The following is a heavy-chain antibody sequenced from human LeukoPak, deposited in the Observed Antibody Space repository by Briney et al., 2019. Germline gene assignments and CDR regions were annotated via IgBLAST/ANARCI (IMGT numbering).Heavy chain of an antibody. CDR2: MNPKSGDT. V-gene: IGHV1-8*03. J-gene: IGHJ4*02. Sequence: ASVKVSCKASGYSFTNYDINWVRQATGQGLEWMGWMNPKSGDTGYSQKFQGRVFITRDTSINTAYMELSSLGSDDTAVYYCARVSQTDYDFDYWGQGTLVTVSS. CDR1: GYSFTNYD. CDR3: ARVSQTDYDFDY. D-gene: IGHD4-17*01.